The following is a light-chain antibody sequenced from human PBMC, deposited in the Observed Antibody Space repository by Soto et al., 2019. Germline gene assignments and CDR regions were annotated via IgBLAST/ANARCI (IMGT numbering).Light chain of an antibody. CDR1: QSISSW. CDR2: DAS. V-gene: IGKV1-5*01. J-gene: IGKJ4*01. CDR3: QQYNSYPPT. Sequence: DIQMTQSPSTLSASVVDRVTITCRASQSISSWLAWYQQKPGKAPKLLIYDASSLESGVPSRFSGSGSGTEFTLTISSLQPDDFATYYCQQYNSYPPTFGGGTKVDIK.